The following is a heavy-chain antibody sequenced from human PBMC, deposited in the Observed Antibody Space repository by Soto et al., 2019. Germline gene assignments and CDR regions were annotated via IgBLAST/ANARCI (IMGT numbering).Heavy chain of an antibody. J-gene: IGHJ4*02. CDR1: GFTFTSYW. V-gene: IGHV5-51*01. Sequence: LGESLKISCRGSGFTFTSYWIAWVRQMPGKGLEWMGIIYPGDSDTSYSPSFQGQVTISADKSINTAYLHWSSLKASDTAMYYWAKHEGYCSSTTCSNFDYWGQGTLVTVSS. CDR2: IYPGDSDT. CDR3: AKHEGYCSSTTCSNFDY. D-gene: IGHD2-2*01.